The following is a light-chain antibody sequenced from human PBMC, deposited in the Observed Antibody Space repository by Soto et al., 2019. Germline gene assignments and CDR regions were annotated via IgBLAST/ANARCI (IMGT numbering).Light chain of an antibody. CDR3: QQYTSWQT. V-gene: IGKV3-15*01. CDR2: GAS. CDR1: RDISNN. Sequence: EIVMTQSPTSLSVSPGGRATLSCRASRDISNNLAWYQQRPGQPPRLLIYGASTRATGVPARFSGSGWGSDFTLTISGLQSDDFAVYYGQQYTSWQTFGQGTQVDIK. J-gene: IGKJ1*01.